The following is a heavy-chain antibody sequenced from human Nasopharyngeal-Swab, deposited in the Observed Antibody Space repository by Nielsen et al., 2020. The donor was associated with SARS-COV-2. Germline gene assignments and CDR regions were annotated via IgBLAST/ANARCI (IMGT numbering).Heavy chain of an antibody. CDR2: INGDGSTT. D-gene: IGHD5-18*01. CDR1: GFTFSRYW. CDR3: TRGGGYSYAPWDS. J-gene: IGHJ4*02. V-gene: IGHV3-74*01. Sequence: GESLKISCAAPGFTFSRYWMHWVRQAPGKGLVWVSHINGDGSTTNYADSVKGRFTISRDNAKNTLYLQMNSLRAEDTAVYYCTRGGGYSYAPWDSWGQGTLVTVSS.